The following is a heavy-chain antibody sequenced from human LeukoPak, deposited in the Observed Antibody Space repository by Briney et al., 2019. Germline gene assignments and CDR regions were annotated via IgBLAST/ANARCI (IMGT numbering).Heavy chain of an antibody. D-gene: IGHD5-24*01. J-gene: IGHJ4*02. CDR1: GFTFSSYW. CDR3: AGRGDGNLYYFDH. V-gene: IGHV3-7*04. CDR2: IKQDGGEK. Sequence: PGGSLRLSCAASGFTFSSYWMIWVRQAPGKGLEWVANIKQDGGEKYYVDSVKGRFTISRDNAKNSLYLQMNSLRPEHTAVYYCAGRGDGNLYYFDHWGQGTLVTASS.